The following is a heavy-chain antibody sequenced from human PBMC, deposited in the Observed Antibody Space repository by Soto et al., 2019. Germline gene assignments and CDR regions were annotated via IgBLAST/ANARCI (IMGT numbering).Heavy chain of an antibody. V-gene: IGHV2-5*02. CDR2: IYWDDDK. CDR3: ALYYYYDISGSGVHGAFEI. CDR1: GFSLSTSGVG. J-gene: IGHJ3*02. Sequence: SGPTLVNPTQTLTLTCTFSGFSLSTSGVGVGWIRQPPGKALECLALIYWDDDKRYSPSLRSRLTITKDTSRNQVVLAMTNMDPVDAGKYYCALYYYYDISGSGVHGAFEIWGQGTLVTVSS. D-gene: IGHD3-22*01.